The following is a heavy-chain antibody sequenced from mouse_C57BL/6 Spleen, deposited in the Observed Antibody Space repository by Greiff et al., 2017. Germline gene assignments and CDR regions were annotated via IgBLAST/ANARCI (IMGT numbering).Heavy chain of an antibody. CDR2: IHPNSGST. CDR3: ARYDYLDY. Sequence: LVESGAELVKPGASVKLSCKASGYTFTSYWMHWVKQRPGQGLEWIGMIHPNSGSTNYNEKFKSKATLTVDKSSSPAYIQLSSLTSEDSAVYYCARYDYLDYWGQGTTLTVSS. D-gene: IGHD2-3*01. V-gene: IGHV1-64*01. J-gene: IGHJ2*01. CDR1: GYTFTSYW.